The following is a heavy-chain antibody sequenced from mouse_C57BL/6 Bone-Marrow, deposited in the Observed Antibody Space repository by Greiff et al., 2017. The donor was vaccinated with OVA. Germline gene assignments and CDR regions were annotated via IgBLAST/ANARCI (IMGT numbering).Heavy chain of an antibody. Sequence: QVQLQQSGAELVKPGDSVTMSCKASGYTFTSYWITWVKQRPGQGLEWIGDIYPGSGSTNYNEKLKSKATLTVDTSSSTAYMQLSSLTSEDSAVYYCAREISYLYFDFWGQGTTLTVSS. D-gene: IGHD5-5*01. CDR3: AREISYLYFDF. J-gene: IGHJ2*01. V-gene: IGHV1-55*01. CDR1: GYTFTSYW. CDR2: IYPGSGST.